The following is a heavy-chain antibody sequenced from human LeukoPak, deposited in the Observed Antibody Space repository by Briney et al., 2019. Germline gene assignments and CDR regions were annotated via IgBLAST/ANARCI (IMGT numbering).Heavy chain of an antibody. J-gene: IGHJ4*02. D-gene: IGHD1-26*01. V-gene: IGHV3-64*01. Sequence: GGSLRLSRAASGFTFSSYAMHWVRQAPGKGLEFVSGISSDGDRTYYVSSVRGRFIISRDNSKNTLDPQMGSLRGDDMAVYYCARGGRSGSHDKFDYWGQGTLVTVSS. CDR2: ISSDGDRT. CDR1: GFTFSSYA. CDR3: ARGGRSGSHDKFDY.